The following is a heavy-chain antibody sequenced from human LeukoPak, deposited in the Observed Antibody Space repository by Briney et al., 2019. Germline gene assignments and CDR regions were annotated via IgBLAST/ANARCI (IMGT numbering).Heavy chain of an antibody. CDR1: GFTFSAYW. D-gene: IGHD3-10*01. CDR2: IKQDGSEK. CDR3: AKAGYGSGSSSFDQ. V-gene: IGHV3-7*01. J-gene: IGHJ4*02. Sequence: GGSLRLSCAASGFTFSAYWMSWVRQAPGKGLEWVANIKQDGSEKYYVDSVKGRFTISRDNAKNSLHLQMNTLRAEDTAVYYCAKAGYGSGSSSFDQWGQGTLVTVSS.